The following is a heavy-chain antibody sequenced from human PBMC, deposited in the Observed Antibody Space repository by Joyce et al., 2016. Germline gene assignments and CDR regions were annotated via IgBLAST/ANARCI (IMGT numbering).Heavy chain of an antibody. CDR3: ARERNFGDLSFDP. J-gene: IGHJ5*02. Sequence: QVQLVQSGAEVKKPGASVKVSCKASGYTFTSYDITWVRQATGQGLEWMGWRNPNSGDTGYAQKFQGRVTLTRNTSISTAYMELSSLRSEDTAVYYCARERNFGDLSFDPWGQGTLVTVSS. CDR1: GYTFTSYD. V-gene: IGHV1-8*01. D-gene: IGHD4-17*01. CDR2: RNPNSGDT.